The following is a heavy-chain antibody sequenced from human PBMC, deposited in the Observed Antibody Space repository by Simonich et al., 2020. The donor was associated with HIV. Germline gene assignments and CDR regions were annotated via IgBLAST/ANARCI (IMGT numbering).Heavy chain of an antibody. CDR1: GFSLSTSGVG. CDR3: AHSPGGGSGSYYNYFDY. V-gene: IGHV2-5*02. D-gene: IGHD3-10*01. J-gene: IGHJ4*02. Sequence: QITLQESGPTLVKPTQTLTLTCTFSGFSLSTSGVGVGWVRQPPGKALGWTALIYWDDANRYSQSLTSRLTITKDTSKTQVVLTMTNMDPVATATYDCAHSPGGGSGSYYNYFDYWGQGTLVTVSS. CDR2: IYWDDAN.